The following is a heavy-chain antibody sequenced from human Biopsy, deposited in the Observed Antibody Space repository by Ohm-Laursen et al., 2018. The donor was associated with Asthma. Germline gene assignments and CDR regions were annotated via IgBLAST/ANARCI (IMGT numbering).Heavy chain of an antibody. J-gene: IGHJ4*02. D-gene: IGHD2-21*02. CDR3: ARGVDRVTGLLDHFDS. CDR2: VYYSGST. V-gene: IGHV4-59*07. CDR1: GGSINNFY. Sequence: SDTLSLTYIVSGGSINNFYWSWIRQPPGKGLESIGHVYYSGSTNYNPSLKSRVTISIDASKNQFSLKLTSVTAADTAVYYCARGVDRVTGLLDHFDSWGQGTLVTVSS.